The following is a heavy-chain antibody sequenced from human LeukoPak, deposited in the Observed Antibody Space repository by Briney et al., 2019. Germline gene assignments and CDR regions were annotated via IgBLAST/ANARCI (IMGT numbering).Heavy chain of an antibody. CDR1: GYTFTGYY. CDR2: INPNSGGT. J-gene: IGHJ5*02. Sequence: GASVKVSCKASGYTFTGYYMHWVRQAPGQGLEWMGWINPNSGGTNYAQKFQGRVTMTRDTSISTAYMELSRLRSDDTAVYYCARLVIPAAHLQNWFDPWGQGTLVTVSS. D-gene: IGHD2-2*01. CDR3: ARLVIPAAHLQNWFDP. V-gene: IGHV1-2*02.